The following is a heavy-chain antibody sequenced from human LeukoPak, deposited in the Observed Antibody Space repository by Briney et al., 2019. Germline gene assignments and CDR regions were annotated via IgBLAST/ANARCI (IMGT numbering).Heavy chain of an antibody. Sequence: GGSLRLSCAASGFTFSSYSMNWVRQAPGKGLEWVSSISSSSSYIYYADSVKGRFTISRDNAKNSLYLQMSSLRAEDTAVYYCARGNGGHLDYWGQGTLVTVSS. V-gene: IGHV3-21*01. D-gene: IGHD2-8*01. J-gene: IGHJ4*02. CDR1: GFTFSSYS. CDR3: ARGNGGHLDY. CDR2: ISSSSSYI.